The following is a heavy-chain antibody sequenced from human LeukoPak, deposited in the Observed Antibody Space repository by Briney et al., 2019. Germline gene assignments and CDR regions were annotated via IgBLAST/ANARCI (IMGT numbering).Heavy chain of an antibody. CDR3: AKDMGGYYFDY. CDR2: INMDGTTI. D-gene: IGHD5-12*01. CDR1: GFTFSTYW. J-gene: IGHJ4*02. V-gene: IGHV3-74*01. Sequence: GGSLRLSCAASGFTFSTYWMHWVRQSPGKGLVWVSRINMDGTTISYAGSVEGRFTISRDNAKNTLYLQMNSLRAEDTALYYCAKDMGGYYFDYWGQGTLVTVSS.